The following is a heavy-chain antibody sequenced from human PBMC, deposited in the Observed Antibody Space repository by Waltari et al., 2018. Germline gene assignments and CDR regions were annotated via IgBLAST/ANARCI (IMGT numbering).Heavy chain of an antibody. V-gene: IGHV6-1*01. J-gene: IGHJ4*02. CDR2: TYYRSKWDK. CDR3: ARDTNWNYGYCFDY. Sequence: QVQLQQSGPGLVKPSQTLSLTCAISGDSVSSNSAAWNWIRQSPSRGLEWLGRTYYRSKWDKDYVVSVKRRITSNPDTSKNQFSLQRNSVTPEDTAVYYCARDTNWNYGYCFDYWGQGTLVTVSS. D-gene: IGHD1-7*01. CDR1: GDSVSSNSAA.